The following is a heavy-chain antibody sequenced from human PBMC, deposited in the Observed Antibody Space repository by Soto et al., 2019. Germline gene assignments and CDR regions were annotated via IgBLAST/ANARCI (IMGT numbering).Heavy chain of an antibody. D-gene: IGHD2-15*01. CDR2: ISAYNGNT. CDR3: ARALGYCSGGSCYATGNYYYYGMDV. V-gene: IGHV1-18*01. J-gene: IGHJ6*02. Sequence: ASVKVSCKASGYTFTSYGISWVRQAPGQGLEWMGWISAYNGNTNYAQKLQGRVTMTTDTSTSTAYMELRSLRSDDTAVYYCARALGYCSGGSCYATGNYYYYGMDVWGQGTTVTVSS. CDR1: GYTFTSYG.